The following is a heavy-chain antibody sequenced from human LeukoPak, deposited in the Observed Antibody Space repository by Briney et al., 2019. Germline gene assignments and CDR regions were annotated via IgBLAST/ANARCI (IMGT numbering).Heavy chain of an antibody. CDR1: GFTFSSYS. D-gene: IGHD5-18*01. J-gene: IGHJ4*02. Sequence: PGGSLRLSCAASGFTFSSYSMNWVRQAPGKGLEWVANIKQDGSEKYYVDSVKGRFTISRDNAKNSLYLQMNSLRAEDTAVYYCARDLYPIGYSSGPFFDYWGQGTLVTVSS. CDR2: IKQDGSEK. CDR3: ARDLYPIGYSSGPFFDY. V-gene: IGHV3-7*01.